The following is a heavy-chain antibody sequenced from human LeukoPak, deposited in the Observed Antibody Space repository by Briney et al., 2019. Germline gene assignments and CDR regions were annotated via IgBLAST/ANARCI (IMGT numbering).Heavy chain of an antibody. V-gene: IGHV3-33*01. CDR2: IWYDGSNK. CDR1: GFTFSSYG. J-gene: IGHJ4*02. CDR3: ARDSSGYYSTTFDY. Sequence: GGSRRLSCAASGFTFSSYGMHWVRQAPGKGLEWVAVIWYDGSNKYYADSVKGRFTISRDNSKNTLYLQMNSLRAEDTAVYYCARDSSGYYSTTFDYWGQGTLVTVSS. D-gene: IGHD3-22*01.